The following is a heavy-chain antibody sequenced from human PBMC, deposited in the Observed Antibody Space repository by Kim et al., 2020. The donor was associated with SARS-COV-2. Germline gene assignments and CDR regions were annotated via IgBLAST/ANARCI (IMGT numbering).Heavy chain of an antibody. Sequence: ASVKVSCKGSGYTFTGYTIHWVRQAPGRGLEWVGSANPRTRLTKQAQKFQGRVTLTSDTSITTTYMELNGLTSDDTALYFCARDLDYGRNWGFSWFFDFWGRGTLVTVSS. D-gene: IGHD7-27*01. CDR1: GYTFTGYT. J-gene: IGHJ2*01. V-gene: IGHV1-2*02. CDR2: ANPRTRLT. CDR3: ARDLDYGRNWGFSWFFDF.